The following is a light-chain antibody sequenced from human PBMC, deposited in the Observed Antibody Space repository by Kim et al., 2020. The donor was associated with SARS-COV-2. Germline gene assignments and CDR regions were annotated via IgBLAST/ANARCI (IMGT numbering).Light chain of an antibody. CDR1: QSIRTY. J-gene: IGKJ5*01. Sequence: ASVGDRVTFTCRASQSIRTYLAWYQQKPGKEPKVLIYRASSLESGVPSRFSGSGSGTEFTLTISSLQPDDFASYYCQQYSFSPITFGPGTRLEIK. V-gene: IGKV1-5*03. CDR2: RAS. CDR3: QQYSFSPIT.